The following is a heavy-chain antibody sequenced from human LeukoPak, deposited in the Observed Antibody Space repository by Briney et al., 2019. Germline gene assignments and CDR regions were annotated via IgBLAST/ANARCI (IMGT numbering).Heavy chain of an antibody. CDR2: LSGSGGST. CDR1: GFTFSTYD. J-gene: IGHJ4*02. Sequence: PGGSLSLSCAASGFTFSTYDRSWVGQAPGKGLEWVSALSGSGGSTYYADSVKGRFTISRDNSKNTLYLQMNSLRAEDTAVYYCAKERTSGGYCDYWRQGSLVTVSS. CDR3: AKERTSGGYCDY. D-gene: IGHD1-1*01. V-gene: IGHV3-23*01.